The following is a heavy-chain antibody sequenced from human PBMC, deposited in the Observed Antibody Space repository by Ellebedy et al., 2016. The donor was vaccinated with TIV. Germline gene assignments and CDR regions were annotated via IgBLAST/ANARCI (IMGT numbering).Heavy chain of an antibody. CDR2: ISSSFSSM. CDR3: ARVTGGLGGAFDI. D-gene: IGHD2-8*02. V-gene: IGHV3-48*01. Sequence: GESLKISCAASGFTFSSYSMNWVRQAPGKGLEWVSYISSSFSSMYYADSVKGRFTISRDNAENSLYLQMNSLRAEDTAVYYCARVTGGLGGAFDIWGQGTMATVSS. CDR1: GFTFSSYS. J-gene: IGHJ3*02.